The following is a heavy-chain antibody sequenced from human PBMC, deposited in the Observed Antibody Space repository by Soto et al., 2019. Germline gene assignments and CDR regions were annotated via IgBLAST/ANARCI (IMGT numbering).Heavy chain of an antibody. J-gene: IGHJ4*02. CDR3: ASRDPGTSVDY. Sequence: QVQLQESGPGLVKPSGTLSLTCAVSGGSFTSNNWWTWVRQPPGQGLERIGEIYRTGRTNYNPSLKSRVTISLDKSEKQISLKVTSLTAADTAVYYCASRDPGTSVDYWGQGTLVTVSS. V-gene: IGHV4-4*02. D-gene: IGHD1-7*01. CDR1: GGSFTSNNW. CDR2: IYRTGRT.